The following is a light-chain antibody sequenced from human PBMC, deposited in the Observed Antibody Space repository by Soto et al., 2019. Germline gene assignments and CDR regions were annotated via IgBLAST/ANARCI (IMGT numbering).Light chain of an antibody. J-gene: IGLJ1*01. V-gene: IGLV2-14*01. CDR1: SSDVGGYNS. CDR3: RSYTTGGFYV. CDR2: DVS. Sequence: QSVLTQPASVSGSPGLSIAISCTGTSSDVGGYNSVSWYQQHPGKAPKLMIYDVSNRPSGVSNRFSGSKSGNTASLTISGLQAEDEGDYYCRSYTTGGFYVFGTGTKVTVL.